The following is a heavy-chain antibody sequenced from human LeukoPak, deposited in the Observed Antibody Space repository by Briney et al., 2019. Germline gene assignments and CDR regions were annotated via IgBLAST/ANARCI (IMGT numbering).Heavy chain of an antibody. J-gene: IGHJ4*02. CDR1: GYTITELS. V-gene: IGHV1-24*01. D-gene: IGHD2-15*01. Sequence: ASVKVSCKVSGYTITELSMHWVRQAPGKGLEWMGGFDPEDGETIYAQKFQGRVTMTEDTSTDTAYMELSSLRSEDTAVYYCATDYRYCSGGSCYGYWGQGTLVTVSS. CDR2: FDPEDGET. CDR3: ATDYRYCSGGSCYGY.